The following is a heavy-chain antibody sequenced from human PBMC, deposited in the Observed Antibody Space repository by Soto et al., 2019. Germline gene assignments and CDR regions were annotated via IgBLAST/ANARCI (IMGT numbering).Heavy chain of an antibody. CDR1: GGSISSGDYY. CDR3: ARDLGYSSSWYVGFDY. Sequence: KISETLSLTCTVSGGSISSGDYYWSWIRQPPGKGLEWIGYIYYSGSTYYNPSLKSRVTISVGTSKNQFSLKLSSVTAADTAVYYCARDLGYSSSWYVGFDYWGQGTLVTVSS. CDR2: IYYSGST. V-gene: IGHV4-30-4*01. J-gene: IGHJ4*02. D-gene: IGHD6-13*01.